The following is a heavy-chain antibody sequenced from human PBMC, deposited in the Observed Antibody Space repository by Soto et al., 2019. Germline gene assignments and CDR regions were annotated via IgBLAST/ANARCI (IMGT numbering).Heavy chain of an antibody. Sequence: ASVKVSCKASGNTFTSYDINWVRQATGQGLEYLGWMNPNSGNTAYVQKFQGRVTMTWDTSITTAYMELSGLRSEDTAVYFCARGVKYGAYSRWFDPWGQGTLVTVSS. J-gene: IGHJ5*02. V-gene: IGHV1-8*01. CDR1: GNTFTSYD. CDR2: MNPNSGNT. D-gene: IGHD4-17*01. CDR3: ARGVKYGAYSRWFDP.